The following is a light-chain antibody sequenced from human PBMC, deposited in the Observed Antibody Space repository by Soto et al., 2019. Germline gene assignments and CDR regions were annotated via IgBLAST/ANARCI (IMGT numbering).Light chain of an antibody. CDR2: EDN. CDR3: QSYDSSTSWG. CDR1: SGSIASNY. Sequence: NFLLTQPHSVSESPGKTVTISCTRSSGSIASNYVQWYQQRPGSAPTTVIYEDNQRPSGVPDRFSGSIDSSSNSASLTISGLKTEDEADYYCQSYDSSTSWGFGGGTKHTVL. J-gene: IGLJ3*02. V-gene: IGLV6-57*03.